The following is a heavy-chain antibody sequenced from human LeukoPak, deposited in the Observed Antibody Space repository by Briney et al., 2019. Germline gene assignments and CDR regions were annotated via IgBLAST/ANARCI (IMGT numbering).Heavy chain of an antibody. CDR3: ARTSSTIFGVVIDDY. CDR1: GGSISRGGYY. CDR2: IYHSGST. J-gene: IGHJ4*02. Sequence: SSETLSLTCTVSGGSISRGGYYWSWIRQPPGKGLEWIGYIYHSGSTYYNPSLKSRVTISVDRSKNQFSLKLSSVTAADTAVYYCARTSSTIFGVVIDDYWGQGTLVTVSS. D-gene: IGHD3-3*01. V-gene: IGHV4-30-2*01.